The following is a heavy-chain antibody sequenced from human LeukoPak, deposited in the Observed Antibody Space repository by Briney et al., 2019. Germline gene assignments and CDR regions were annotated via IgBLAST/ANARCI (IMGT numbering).Heavy chain of an antibody. J-gene: IGHJ4*02. D-gene: IGHD1-26*01. CDR2: IRYDGSNK. V-gene: IGHV3-30*02. Sequence: GGSLRLSWAASGFTFSSYGMHWVRQAPGKGLEWVAFIRYDGSNKYHADSVKGRFTISRDNSKNTLYLQMNSLRAEDTAVYYCAKGDQVGATNVPYWGQGTLVTVSS. CDR3: AKGDQVGATNVPY. CDR1: GFTFSSYG.